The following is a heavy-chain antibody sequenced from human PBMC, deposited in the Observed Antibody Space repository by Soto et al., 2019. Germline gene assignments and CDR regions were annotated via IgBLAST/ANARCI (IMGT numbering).Heavy chain of an antibody. D-gene: IGHD2-21*02. CDR3: AREDDGGDRDYYGLDV. Sequence: SATLSLSCTVPCGSIRYQYYHWTLIRQSPGKGLEWIGYIHYSGSIIYNPSFKSRVTISVDTSKNQFSLQLSSVTAADTAVYFCAREDDGGDRDYYGLDVWGQGTTVT. CDR1: CGSIRYQYYH. J-gene: IGHJ6*02. V-gene: IGHV4-30-4*08. CDR2: IHYSGSI.